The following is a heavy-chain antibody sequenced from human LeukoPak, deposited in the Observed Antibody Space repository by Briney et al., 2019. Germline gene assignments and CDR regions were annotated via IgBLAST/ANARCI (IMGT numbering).Heavy chain of an antibody. V-gene: IGHV3-23*01. CDR1: GFTFSSYA. D-gene: IGHD4-11*01. CDR3: AKHYSGPYSNYDY. CDR2: ISGSGGST. Sequence: GGSLRLSRAASGFTFSSYAMSWVRQAPGKGLEWVSDISGSGGSTKYADSVKGRFTISRDNSKNTLYLQMNSLRAEDTAIYYCAKHYSGPYSNYDYWGQGTLVTVSS. J-gene: IGHJ4*02.